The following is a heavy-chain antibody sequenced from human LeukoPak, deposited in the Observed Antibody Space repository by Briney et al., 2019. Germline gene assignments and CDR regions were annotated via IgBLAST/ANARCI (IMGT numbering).Heavy chain of an antibody. Sequence: PSETLSLTCTVSGDSTSNFYWNWIRQSPGKGLEWIGNIHYSGSSVYNPSLKSRGTISIDTSRRQFFLKLNSVTAADTAVYFCALAPNSNWFDFWGPGTLVTVSS. J-gene: IGHJ5*01. D-gene: IGHD2-8*01. CDR3: ALAPNSNWFDF. V-gene: IGHV4-59*03. CDR1: GDSTSNFY. CDR2: IHYSGSS.